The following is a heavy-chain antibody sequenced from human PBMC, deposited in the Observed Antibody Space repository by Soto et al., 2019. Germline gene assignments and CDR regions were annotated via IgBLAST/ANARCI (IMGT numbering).Heavy chain of an antibody. CDR2: IGTAGDT. D-gene: IGHD3-22*01. J-gene: IGHJ3*02. CDR1: GFTFSSYD. Sequence: GGSLRLSCAASGFTFSSYDMHWVRQATGKGLEWVSAIGTAGDTYYPGSVKGRFTISRENAKNSLYLQMNSLRAGDTAVYYCARGRSSGYPIDAFDIWGQGTMVTVSS. CDR3: ARGRSSGYPIDAFDI. V-gene: IGHV3-13*01.